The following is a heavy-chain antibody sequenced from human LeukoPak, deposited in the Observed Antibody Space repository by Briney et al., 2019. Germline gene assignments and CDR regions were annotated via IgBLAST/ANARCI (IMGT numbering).Heavy chain of an antibody. Sequence: GESLKISCEGSGYSFTSYWIAWVRQMPANRLECMPIIYPGDFDTTYTPSFQRHVTISAHKCINTAYLQWSSLKASDTAIYYCARRALTTGYFDYWGQGSLVTVSS. J-gene: IGHJ4*02. V-gene: IGHV5-51*01. CDR2: IYPGDFDT. CDR1: GYSFTSYW. CDR3: ARRALTTGYFDY. D-gene: IGHD1-1*01.